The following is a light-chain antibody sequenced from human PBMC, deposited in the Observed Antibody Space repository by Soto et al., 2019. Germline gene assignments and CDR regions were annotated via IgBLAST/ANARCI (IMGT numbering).Light chain of an antibody. Sequence: EIVMTQSPATLSVSPGERATLSCRASQSLSGKLAWYQQRPGQAPRLLIYDASTRATGIPARFSGSGSGTDFTLSISSLEPEDFAVYYCQQRSNWPGTFGGGTKVDIK. CDR1: QSLSGK. CDR3: QQRSNWPGT. CDR2: DAS. J-gene: IGKJ4*01. V-gene: IGKV3-11*01.